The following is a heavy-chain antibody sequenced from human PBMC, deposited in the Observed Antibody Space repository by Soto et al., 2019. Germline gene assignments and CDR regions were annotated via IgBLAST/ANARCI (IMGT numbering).Heavy chain of an antibody. CDR1: GFTFSSYA. V-gene: IGHV3-30-3*01. J-gene: IGHJ6*02. CDR2: ISYDGSNK. CDR3: ARDDYPERGMDV. D-gene: IGHD4-17*01. Sequence: QVQLVESGGGVVQPGRSLRLSCAASGFTFSSYAMHWVRQAPGKGLEWVAVISYDGSNKYYADSVKGRFTISRDNSKNPLDLQKNRLRAEDPAGYYCARDDYPERGMDVWGQGTTVTVSS.